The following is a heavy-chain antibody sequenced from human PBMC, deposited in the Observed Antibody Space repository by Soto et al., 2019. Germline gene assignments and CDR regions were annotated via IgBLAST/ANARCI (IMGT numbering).Heavy chain of an antibody. V-gene: IGHV1-3*01. D-gene: IGHD2-2*01. CDR3: ARKIEYCSSTSCYRVWFDP. CDR1: GYTFTSYA. Sequence: ASVKVSCKVSGYTFTSYAMHWVRQAPGQRLEWMGWINAGNGNTKYSQKFQGRVTITRDTSASTAYMELSSLRSEDTAVYYCARKIEYCSSTSCYRVWFDPWGQGTLVTVSS. J-gene: IGHJ5*02. CDR2: INAGNGNT.